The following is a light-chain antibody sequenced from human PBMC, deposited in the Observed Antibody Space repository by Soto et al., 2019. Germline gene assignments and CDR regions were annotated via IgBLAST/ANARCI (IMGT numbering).Light chain of an antibody. CDR2: IEGSGSY. CDR1: SGHSSYI. CDR3: ETWDSNAHTV. J-gene: IGLJ3*02. Sequence: QSVLTQSSSASASLGSSVKLTCTLSSGHSSYIIAWHQQQPGKAPRYLMKIEGSGSYNKGSGVPDRFSGSSSGADRYLTISNLLFEDEADYYCETWDSNAHTVFGGGTKVTVL. V-gene: IGLV4-60*02.